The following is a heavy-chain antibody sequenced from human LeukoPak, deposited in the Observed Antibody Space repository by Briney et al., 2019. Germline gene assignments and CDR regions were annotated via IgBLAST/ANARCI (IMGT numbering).Heavy chain of an antibody. Sequence: GASVKVSCKASGYTFTSDGISWVRQAPGQGRERRGWTRAYNGNTNYAQKLQGRVTMTTDTSTSTAYMELRSLRSDDTAVYYCARAIYDFWSGYTTATPGYWGQGTLVTVSS. V-gene: IGHV1-18*01. J-gene: IGHJ4*02. D-gene: IGHD3-3*01. CDR3: ARAIYDFWSGYTTATPGY. CDR1: GYTFTSDG. CDR2: TRAYNGNT.